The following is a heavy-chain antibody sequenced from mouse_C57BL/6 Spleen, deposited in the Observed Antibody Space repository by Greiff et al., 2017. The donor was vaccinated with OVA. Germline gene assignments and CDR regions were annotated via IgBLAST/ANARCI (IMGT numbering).Heavy chain of an antibody. CDR2: ISSGGSYT. J-gene: IGHJ4*01. V-gene: IGHV5-6*01. CDR1: GFTFSSYG. D-gene: IGHD2-5*01. Sequence: EVHLVESGGDLVKPGGSLKLSCAASGFTFSSYGMSWVRQTPDKRLEWVATISSGGSYTYYPDSVKGRFTISRDNAKNTLYLQMSSLKSEDTAMYYCARVVRDSNTLYYYARDYWGQGTSVTVSS. CDR3: ARVVRDSNTLYYYARDY.